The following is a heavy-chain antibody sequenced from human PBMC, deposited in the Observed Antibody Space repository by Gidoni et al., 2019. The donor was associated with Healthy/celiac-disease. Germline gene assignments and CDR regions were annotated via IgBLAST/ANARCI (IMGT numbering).Heavy chain of an antibody. J-gene: IGHJ4*02. Sequence: EVQLVESGGGLVHPGRSLRLSCTASGFTFGDYAMSWVRQAPGKGLEWVGFIRSKAYGGTTEYAASVKGRFTISRDDSKSIAYLQMNSLKTEDTAVYYCTRDTVPRVGYWGQGTLVTVSS. CDR1: GFTFGDYA. CDR2: IRSKAYGGTT. D-gene: IGHD4-17*01. V-gene: IGHV3-49*04. CDR3: TRDTVPRVGY.